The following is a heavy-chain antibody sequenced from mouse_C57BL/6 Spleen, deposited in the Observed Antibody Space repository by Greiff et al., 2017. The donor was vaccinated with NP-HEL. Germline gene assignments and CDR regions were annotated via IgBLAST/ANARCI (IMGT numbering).Heavy chain of an antibody. Sequence: QVQLKQPGAELVRPGSSVKLSCKASGYTFTSYWMHWVKQRPIQGLEWIGNIDPSDSETHYNQKFKDKATLTVDKSSSTAYMQLSSLTSEDSAVYYCASHYYGSLWYFDVWGTGTTVTVSS. J-gene: IGHJ1*03. D-gene: IGHD1-1*01. CDR2: IDPSDSET. V-gene: IGHV1-52*01. CDR3: ASHYYGSLWYFDV. CDR1: GYTFTSYW.